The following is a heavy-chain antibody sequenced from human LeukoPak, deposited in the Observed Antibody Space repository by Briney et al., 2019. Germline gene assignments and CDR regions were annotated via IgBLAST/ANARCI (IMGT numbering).Heavy chain of an antibody. J-gene: IGHJ5*02. V-gene: IGHV4-34*01. Sequence: SETLSLTCAVYGGSFSDYYWSWIRQPPGKGLEWIGEINHTGSTNYNPSLKSRVTISIDTSKNQFSLKLSSVTAADTAVYYCARQEKRSGGTYYYGSGSSTGFDPWGQGTLVTVSS. CDR2: INHTGST. D-gene: IGHD3-10*01. CDR1: GGSFSDYY. CDR3: ARQEKRSGGTYYYGSGSSTGFDP.